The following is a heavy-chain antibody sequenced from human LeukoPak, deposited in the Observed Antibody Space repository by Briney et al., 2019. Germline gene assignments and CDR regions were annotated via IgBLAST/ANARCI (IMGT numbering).Heavy chain of an antibody. CDR3: AREGYCNSTSCDKPFDY. V-gene: IGHV1-18*01. CDR2: ISAYNGHT. CDR1: GYTFTSYG. J-gene: IGHJ4*02. D-gene: IGHD2-2*01. Sequence: ASVKVSCKASGYTFTSYGITWARQAPGQGLEWMGWISAYNGHTNYAQKFQGRVTMTTDTSTSTAYMELRSLRSDDTALYYCAREGYCNSTSCDKPFDYWGQGTLVTVSS.